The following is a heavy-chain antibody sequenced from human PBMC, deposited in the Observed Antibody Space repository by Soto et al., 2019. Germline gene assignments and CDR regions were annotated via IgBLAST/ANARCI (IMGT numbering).Heavy chain of an antibody. Sequence: GGSLRLSCAASGFTFSSHWMSWVRQAPGKGLEWVANIKPDGSEKWYVDSVKGRSTISRDNAKNSLYLQMNSLRAEDTAVYYCARGDYYDSSGTFSDAFDIWGQGTMVTVSS. V-gene: IGHV3-7*04. CDR1: GFTFSSHW. CDR3: ARGDYYDSSGTFSDAFDI. D-gene: IGHD3-22*01. J-gene: IGHJ3*02. CDR2: IKPDGSEK.